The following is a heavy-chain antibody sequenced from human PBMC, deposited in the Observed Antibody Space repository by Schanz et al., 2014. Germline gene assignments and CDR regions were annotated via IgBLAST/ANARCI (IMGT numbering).Heavy chain of an antibody. CDR1: GFAFNNYG. J-gene: IGHJ5*01. D-gene: IGHD2-8*01. CDR2: IWYDGNNK. V-gene: IGHV3-33*06. Sequence: QVKLAESGGGVVQPGRSLRLSCAASGFAFNNYGMHWVRQAPGKGLEWVAIIWYDGNNKKYADSVKGRFTISRDNFKNTLILQMNSLRAADTAFYYCAKWEDIVPEPEPMRGGFDSWGEGILVTVSS. CDR3: AKWEDIVPEPEPMRGGFDS.